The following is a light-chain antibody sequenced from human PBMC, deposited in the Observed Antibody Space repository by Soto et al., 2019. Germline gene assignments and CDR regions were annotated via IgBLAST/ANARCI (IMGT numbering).Light chain of an antibody. J-gene: IGKJ4*01. V-gene: IGKV1-8*01. Sequence: AIRMTQSPSSFSASTGDRVTITCRASQGISSYLAWYQQKPGKAPKLLIYAASTLQSGVPSRFSGSGSGTDFTLTISCLQSEDSATYYCQQYYSYPLTFGGGTKADIK. CDR2: AAS. CDR3: QQYYSYPLT. CDR1: QGISSY.